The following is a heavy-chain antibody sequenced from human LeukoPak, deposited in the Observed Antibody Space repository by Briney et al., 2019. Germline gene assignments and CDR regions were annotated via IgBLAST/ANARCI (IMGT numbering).Heavy chain of an antibody. CDR3: ASTTVVTPWDY. J-gene: IGHJ4*02. Sequence: GGSLRLSCAASGFTFSSYEMNWVRQAPGKGLEWVSYISSSGSTIYYADSVKGRFTTSRDNAKNSLYLQMNSLRAEDTAVYYCASTTVVTPWDYWGQGTLVTVSS. D-gene: IGHD4-23*01. CDR2: ISSSGSTI. V-gene: IGHV3-48*03. CDR1: GFTFSSYE.